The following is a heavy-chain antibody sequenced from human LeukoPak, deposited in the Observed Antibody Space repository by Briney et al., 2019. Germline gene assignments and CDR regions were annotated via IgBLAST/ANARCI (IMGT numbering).Heavy chain of an antibody. Sequence: SVKVSCKASGYTFTGYYMHWVRQAPGQGLEWMGGIIPIFGTANYAQKFQGRVTITADKSTSTAYMELSSLRSEDTAVYYCARGGSSGWRYYYYMDVWGKGTTVTVSS. J-gene: IGHJ6*03. CDR2: IIPIFGTA. D-gene: IGHD6-19*01. V-gene: IGHV1-69*06. CDR1: GYTFTGYY. CDR3: ARGGSSGWRYYYYMDV.